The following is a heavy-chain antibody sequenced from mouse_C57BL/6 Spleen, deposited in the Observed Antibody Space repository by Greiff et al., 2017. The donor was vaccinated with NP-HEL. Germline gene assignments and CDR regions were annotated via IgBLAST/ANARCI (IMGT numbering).Heavy chain of an antibody. CDR1: GYAFTNYL. CDR2: INPGSGGT. D-gene: IGHD1-1*01. CDR3: ARRIFITTVVATDAMDY. J-gene: IGHJ4*01. Sequence: QVQLKQSGAELVRPGTSVKVSCKASGYAFTNYLIEWVKQRPGQGLEWIGVINPGSGGTNYNEKFKGKATLTADKSSSTAYMQLSSLTSEDSAVYFCARRIFITTVVATDAMDYWGQGTSVTVSS. V-gene: IGHV1-54*01.